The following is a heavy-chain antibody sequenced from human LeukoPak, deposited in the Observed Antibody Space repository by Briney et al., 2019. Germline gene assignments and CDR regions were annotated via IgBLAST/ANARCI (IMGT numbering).Heavy chain of an antibody. J-gene: IGHJ6*03. CDR2: ISGSGGST. CDR3: AKATYYYYMDV. CDR1: GFSISSDY. Sequence: GGSLRLSCAASGFSISSDYMTWVRQAPGKGLEWVSAISGSGGSTYYADSVKGRFTISRDNSKNTLYLQMNSLRAEDTAVYYCAKATYYYYMDVWGKGTTVTISS. V-gene: IGHV3-23*01.